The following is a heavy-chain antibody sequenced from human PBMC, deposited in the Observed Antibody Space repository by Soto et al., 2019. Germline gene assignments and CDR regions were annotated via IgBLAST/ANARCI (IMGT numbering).Heavy chain of an antibody. V-gene: IGHV4-59*08. Sequence: SETLSLTCTVSGGSISGYYWSWIRQPPGKGLEWIGFIYDGANTNYNPSLKSRVTISLGTSKNQFSLRLTSVTTADTAVYYCATHPPYGPLDHWGQGTLVTVSS. CDR1: GGSISGYY. CDR2: IYDGANT. J-gene: IGHJ4*02. CDR3: ATHPPYGPLDH. D-gene: IGHD4-17*01.